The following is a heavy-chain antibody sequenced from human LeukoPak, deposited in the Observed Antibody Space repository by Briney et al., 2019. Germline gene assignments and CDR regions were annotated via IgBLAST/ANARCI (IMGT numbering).Heavy chain of an antibody. CDR1: GSIFTSYW. D-gene: IGHD2-15*01. J-gene: IGHJ4*02. V-gene: IGHV5-51*01. CDR3: ARLKDIVVVVASTPAVYFDY. CDR2: IYPGDSDT. Sequence: GASLQISCKGSGSIFTSYWIGWVRQLPGKGLEWMGIIYPGDSDTRYSPSFQGQVTISADKSISTAYLQWSSLKASDTAMYYCARLKDIVVVVASTPAVYFDYWGQGTLVTVSS.